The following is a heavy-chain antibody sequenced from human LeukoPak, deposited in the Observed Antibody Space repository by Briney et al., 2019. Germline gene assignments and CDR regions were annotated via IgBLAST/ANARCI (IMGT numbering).Heavy chain of an antibody. CDR3: ARDYCGGDCYPFDY. J-gene: IGHJ4*02. CDR2: INPNSGGT. D-gene: IGHD2-21*02. V-gene: IGHV1-2*02. CDR1: GYTFTGYY. Sequence: ASVKVSCKASGYTFTGYYMHWVRQAPGQGLEWMGWINPNSGGTNYAQKFQGRVTMTRDTSISTAYMELSRLRSDDTAVYYCARDYCGGDCYPFDYWGQGTLVTVSS.